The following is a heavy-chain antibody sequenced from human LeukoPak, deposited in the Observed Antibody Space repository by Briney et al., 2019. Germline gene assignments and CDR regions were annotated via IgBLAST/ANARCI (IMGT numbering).Heavy chain of an antibody. CDR1: GFTFSSYA. V-gene: IGHV3-30-3*01. D-gene: IGHD3-3*01. CDR2: ISYDGSNK. J-gene: IGHJ4*02. Sequence: GGSLRLSCAASGFTFSSYAMHWVRQAPGKGLEWVAVISYDGSNKYYADSVKGRFTISRDNSKNTLYLQMNSLRDEDTAVYYCARGTYYDFWSGYPPFDYWGQGTLVTVSS. CDR3: ARGTYYDFWSGYPPFDY.